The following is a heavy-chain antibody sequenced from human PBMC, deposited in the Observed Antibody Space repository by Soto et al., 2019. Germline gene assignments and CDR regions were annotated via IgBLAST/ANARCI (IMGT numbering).Heavy chain of an antibody. J-gene: IGHJ4*02. V-gene: IGHV4-30-2*01. D-gene: IGHD3-3*01. CDR3: AREQLTYYDFWSGTFGY. Sequence: SETLSLTCAVSGGSISSGGYSWSWIRQPPGKGLEWIGYIYHSGSTYYNPSLKSRVTISVDRSKNQFSLKLSSVTAADTAVYNCAREQLTYYDFWSGTFGYWGQGTLVTVSS. CDR1: GGSISSGGYS. CDR2: IYHSGST.